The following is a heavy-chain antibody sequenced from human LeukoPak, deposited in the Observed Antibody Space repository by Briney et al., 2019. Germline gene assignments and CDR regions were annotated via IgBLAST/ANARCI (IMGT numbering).Heavy chain of an antibody. Sequence: GGSLRLSCAASEFTFSSYWMSWVRQAPGKGLEWVGRIKSKTDGGTTDYAAPVKGRFTISRDDSKNTLYLQMNSLKTEDTAVYYCTTVNYYDSSPDWGQGTLVTVSS. J-gene: IGHJ4*02. CDR3: TTVNYYDSSPD. V-gene: IGHV3-15*01. D-gene: IGHD3-22*01. CDR2: IKSKTDGGTT. CDR1: EFTFSSYW.